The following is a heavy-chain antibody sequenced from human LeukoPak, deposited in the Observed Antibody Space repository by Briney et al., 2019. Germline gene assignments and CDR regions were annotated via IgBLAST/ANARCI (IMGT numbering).Heavy chain of an antibody. Sequence: VASVKVSCKASGYTFTGYYMHWVRQAPGQGLEWMGWINPNSGGTNYAQKFQGRVTMTRNTSISTAYMELSSLRSEDTAVYYCAREHGMDVWGQGTTVTVSS. CDR2: INPNSGGT. J-gene: IGHJ6*02. CDR3: AREHGMDV. CDR1: GYTFTGYY. V-gene: IGHV1-2*02.